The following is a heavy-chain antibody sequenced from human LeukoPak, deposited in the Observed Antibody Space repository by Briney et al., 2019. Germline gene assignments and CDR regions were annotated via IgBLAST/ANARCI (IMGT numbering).Heavy chain of an antibody. Sequence: SETLSLTCAVYGGSFSGYYWSWIRQPPGKGLEWIGEINHSGSTNYNPSLKSRVTISVDTSKNQFSLELSSVTAADTAVYYCARGWSEYDFWSGYILKYYFGYWGQGTLVTVSS. CDR2: INHSGST. D-gene: IGHD3-3*01. CDR1: GGSFSGYY. V-gene: IGHV4-34*01. J-gene: IGHJ4*02. CDR3: ARGWSEYDFWSGYILKYYFGY.